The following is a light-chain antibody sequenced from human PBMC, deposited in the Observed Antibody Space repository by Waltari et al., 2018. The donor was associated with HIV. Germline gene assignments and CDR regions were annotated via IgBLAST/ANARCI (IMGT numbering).Light chain of an antibody. CDR3: DAWDDSLSGRL. V-gene: IGLV1-47*01. CDR2: RNN. CDR1: RSNIGNND. J-gene: IGLJ3*02. Sequence: QSVLTQPPSASGTPGQRVAISCSGSRSNIGNNDVYWFQQLPGTAPKLLIDRNNQRPCGVPDRFTGSKSGTSVSLAISGLRSEDEADYYCDAWDDSLSGRLFGGGTKLTVL.